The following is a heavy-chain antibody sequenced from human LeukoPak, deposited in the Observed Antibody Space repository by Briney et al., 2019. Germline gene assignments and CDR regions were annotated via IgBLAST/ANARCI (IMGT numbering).Heavy chain of an antibody. CDR1: RFTLSNYW. CDR2: IKQDGSET. CDR3: ARQRGSGCLDY. Sequence: GGSLRLSCAASRFTLSNYWMSWVRQAPGKGLEWVANIKQDGSETYYVDSVEGRSTISRDNAKNSLSLQMNSLRAEDTAVYYCARQRGSGCLDYWGQGTLVTVSS. D-gene: IGHD6-19*01. J-gene: IGHJ4*02. V-gene: IGHV3-7*01.